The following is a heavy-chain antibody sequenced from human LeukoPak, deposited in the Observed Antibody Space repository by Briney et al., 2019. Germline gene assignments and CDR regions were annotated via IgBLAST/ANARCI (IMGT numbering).Heavy chain of an antibody. D-gene: IGHD6-13*01. CDR2: IYYSGST. J-gene: IGHJ4*02. CDR1: GGSISSSSYY. V-gene: IGHV4-39*01. Sequence: PSETLSLTCTVSGGSISSSSYYWGWIRQPPGKGLEWIGSIYYSGSTYYNPSLKSRVTISVDTSKNQFSLKLSSVTAADTAVYYCARQDGIAAAGASYYWGQGTLVTVSS. CDR3: ARQDGIAAAGASYY.